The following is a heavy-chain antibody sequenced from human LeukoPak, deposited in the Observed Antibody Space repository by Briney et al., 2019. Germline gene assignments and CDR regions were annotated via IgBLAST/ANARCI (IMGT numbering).Heavy chain of an antibody. Sequence: GGSLRLSCAASGFIFGEYAMQWVRQAPGKGLEWVSGISWNSGDIGNADSVRGGFTISRENAKNSLYLQQNSLRPEDTAYYCWVQGVVRRAQYFDYWGQGDLVTVSS. CDR1: GFIFGEYA. V-gene: IGHV3-9*01. J-gene: IGHJ4*02. D-gene: IGHD3-10*01. CDR2: ISWNSGDI. CDR3: VQGVVRRAQYFDY.